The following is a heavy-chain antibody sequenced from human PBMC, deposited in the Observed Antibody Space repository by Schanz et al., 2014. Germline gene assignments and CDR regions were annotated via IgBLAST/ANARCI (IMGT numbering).Heavy chain of an antibody. V-gene: IGHV3-21*01. Sequence: EVQLVESGGGLVQPGGSLRLSCAASGFTFSTYSMNWVRQAPGKGLEWVSSISSSSSYIYYADSVKGRFTISRDNAKNTLYLQMNSLRAEDTAVYYCARSTSMYFLQWGQGTLVTVSS. J-gene: IGHJ1*01. CDR1: GFTFSTYS. D-gene: IGHD2-2*01. CDR3: ARSTSMYFLQ. CDR2: ISSSSSYI.